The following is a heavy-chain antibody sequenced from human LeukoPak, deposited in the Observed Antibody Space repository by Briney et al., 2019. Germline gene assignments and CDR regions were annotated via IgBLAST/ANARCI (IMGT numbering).Heavy chain of an antibody. CDR3: ARSAAGTIDY. CDR1: GDSVSDNSAT. CDR2: TYYRSKWYY. D-gene: IGHD6-13*01. Sequence: SQTLSLTCDISGDSVSDNSATWNWIRQSPXRGLEWLGRTYYRSKWYYGYAVSVKSRITINPDTSKNQFSLQLNSVTPEDTAVYYCARSAAGTIDYWGQGTLVTVSS. V-gene: IGHV6-1*01. J-gene: IGHJ4*02.